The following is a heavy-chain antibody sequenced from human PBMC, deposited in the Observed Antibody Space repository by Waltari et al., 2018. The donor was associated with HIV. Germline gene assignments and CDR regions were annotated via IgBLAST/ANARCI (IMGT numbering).Heavy chain of an antibody. Sequence: EVQLVESGGGLIETGGSLRLSCAASGFTVSSNYMSWVRQAPGKGLEGVSVIYSGGSRYYAVSVKGRFTSSRDNSKNTVSLHMNSLRAEDTAVYYCARDPRSSGYYGVDVWGQGTAVTVSS. D-gene: IGHD1-26*01. CDR2: IYSGGSR. J-gene: IGHJ6*02. V-gene: IGHV3-53*01. CDR1: GFTVSSNY. CDR3: ARDPRSSGYYGVDV.